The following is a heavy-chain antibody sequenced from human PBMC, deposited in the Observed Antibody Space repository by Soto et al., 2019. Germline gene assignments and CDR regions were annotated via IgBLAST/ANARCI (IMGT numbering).Heavy chain of an antibody. D-gene: IGHD4-17*01. V-gene: IGHV4-31*03. CDR1: GGSISSGGYY. Sequence: PSETLSLTCTVSGGSISSGGYYWIWIRQHPGKGLEWIGYIYYSGSTYYNPSLKSRVTISVDTPKNQFSLKLSSVTAADTAVYYCARARADYGDYVYFDYWGQGTLVTVPQ. J-gene: IGHJ4*02. CDR2: IYYSGST. CDR3: ARARADYGDYVYFDY.